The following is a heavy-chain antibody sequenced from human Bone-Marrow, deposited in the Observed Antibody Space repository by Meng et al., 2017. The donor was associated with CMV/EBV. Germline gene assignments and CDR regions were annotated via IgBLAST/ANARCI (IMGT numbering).Heavy chain of an antibody. V-gene: IGHV3-48*03. CDR2: ISSSGSTI. Sequence: GESLKISCAASGFTFSSYGMNWVRQAPGKGLEWVSYISSSGSTIYYADSVKGRFTISRDNAKNSLYLQMNSLRAEDTAVYYCARDPNYYYGMDVWGQGTTVTVSS. CDR3: ARDPNYYYGMDV. J-gene: IGHJ6*02. CDR1: GFTFSSYG.